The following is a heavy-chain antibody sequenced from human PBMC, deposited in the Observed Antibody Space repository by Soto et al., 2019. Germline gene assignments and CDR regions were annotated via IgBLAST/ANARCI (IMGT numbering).Heavy chain of an antibody. J-gene: IGHJ4*02. Sequence: SETLSLTCTVSGGSISSYYWSWIRQPPGKGLEWIGYIYYSGSTNYNPSLKSRVTISVDTSKNQFSLKLSSVTAADTAVYYCARGELLWFGELLPIFDYWGQGTLVTVPQ. CDR2: IYYSGST. V-gene: IGHV4-59*01. D-gene: IGHD3-10*01. CDR3: ARGELLWFGELLPIFDY. CDR1: GGSISSYY.